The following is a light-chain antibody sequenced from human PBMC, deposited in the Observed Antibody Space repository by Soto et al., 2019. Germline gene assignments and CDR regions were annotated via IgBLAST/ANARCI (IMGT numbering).Light chain of an antibody. CDR2: DVS. Sequence: QSVLNQPVSVSGSPGQSITISCTGTSSDVGGYKYVSWYQQHPGEAPKLMIYDVSNRPSGVSNRFSGSKSGNTASLTISGLQAEDEADYYCSSYTSSSTRVFGTGTKVTVL. CDR1: SSDVGGYKY. V-gene: IGLV2-14*01. J-gene: IGLJ1*01. CDR3: SSYTSSSTRV.